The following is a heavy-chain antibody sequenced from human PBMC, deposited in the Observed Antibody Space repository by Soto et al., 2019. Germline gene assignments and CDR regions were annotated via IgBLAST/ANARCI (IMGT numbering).Heavy chain of an antibody. CDR1: GFTFXSXX. CDR3: AKGHSSFDY. CDR2: IGGRGGSH. D-gene: IGHD2-21*01. Sequence: GGSLRLSCAASGFTFXSXXXXXXXQAPGKGLEWVSAIGGRGGSHYYADSVKGRFTISRDNSKNTLYLQMNSLRAEDTAVYYCAKGHSSFDYWGQGTLVTVSS. V-gene: IGHV3-23*01. J-gene: IGHJ4*02.